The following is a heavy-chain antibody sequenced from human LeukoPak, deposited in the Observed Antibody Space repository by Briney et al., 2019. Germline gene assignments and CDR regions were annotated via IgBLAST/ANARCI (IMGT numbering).Heavy chain of an antibody. J-gene: IGHJ5*02. CDR1: GGSIYSHY. CDR2: IYHTGST. Sequence: PSETLSLTCTVSGGSIYSHYWGWVRQAPARGREWIAYIYHTGSTNYNPSLRSRVTISVDKSKNQFSLKVTSVTTADTAVCYCVGANCRGGSCSFDPWGPGTQGAVSS. CDR3: VGANCRGGSCSFDP. D-gene: IGHD2-15*01. V-gene: IGHV4-59*11.